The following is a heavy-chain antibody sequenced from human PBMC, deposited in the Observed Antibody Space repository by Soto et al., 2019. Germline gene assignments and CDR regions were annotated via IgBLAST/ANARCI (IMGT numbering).Heavy chain of an antibody. V-gene: IGHV4-61*01. D-gene: IGHD5-18*01. Sequence: SETLSLTCTVSGGSVSRGSYYWSWIRQHPGKGLEWIGYIYYTGSTNYNPSLKSRVTISVDTSKNQFSLKLSSVTAADTAVYYCARGYGRNFDSWGQGTLVTVSS. CDR1: GGSVSRGSYY. CDR2: IYYTGST. J-gene: IGHJ4*02. CDR3: ARGYGRNFDS.